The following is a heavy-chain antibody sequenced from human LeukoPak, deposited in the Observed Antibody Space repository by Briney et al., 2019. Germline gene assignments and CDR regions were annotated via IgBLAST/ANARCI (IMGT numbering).Heavy chain of an antibody. V-gene: IGHV3-33*07. Sequence: PGGSLRLSCAASGFTFNTFTMNWVRQAPGKGLERVAVIWYDGSDKYYADSVKGRFSISRDNSKNTLYLQMNSLRAEDTAVYYCARELPPVVNFYFDSWGQGTLVTVSS. CDR1: GFTFNTFT. CDR3: ARELPPVVNFYFDS. J-gene: IGHJ4*02. CDR2: IWYDGSDK. D-gene: IGHD3-22*01.